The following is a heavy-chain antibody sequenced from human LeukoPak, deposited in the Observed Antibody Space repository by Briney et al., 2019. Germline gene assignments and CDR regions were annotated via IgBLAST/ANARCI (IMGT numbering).Heavy chain of an antibody. J-gene: IGHJ4*02. CDR3: AKDADGPLDY. D-gene: IGHD5-24*01. V-gene: IGHV3-30-3*01. CDR2: ISYDGSNK. Sequence: GGSLRLSCAASGFTFSSYAMHWVRQAPGKGLEWVAVISYDGSNKYYADSVKGRFTISRDNSKNTLYLQMNSLRGEDTAVYYCAKDADGPLDYWGQGTLVTVSS. CDR1: GFTFSSYA.